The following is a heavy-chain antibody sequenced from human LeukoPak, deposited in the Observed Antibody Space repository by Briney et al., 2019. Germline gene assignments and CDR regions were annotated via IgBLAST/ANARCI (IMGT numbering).Heavy chain of an antibody. CDR2: FDPEDGET. Sequence: ASVKVSCKVSGYTLTELSMHWVRQAPGKGLEWMGGFDPEDGETIYAQKFQGRVTMTEDTSTDTAYMELSSLRSEDTAVYYCATIDGHYDSSGYWGQGTLVTVSS. D-gene: IGHD3-22*01. CDR1: GYTLTELS. CDR3: ATIDGHYDSSGY. J-gene: IGHJ4*02. V-gene: IGHV1-24*01.